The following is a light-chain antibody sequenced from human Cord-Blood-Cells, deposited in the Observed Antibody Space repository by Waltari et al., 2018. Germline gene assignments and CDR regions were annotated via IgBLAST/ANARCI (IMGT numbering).Light chain of an antibody. V-gene: IGLV2-23*02. J-gene: IGLJ1*01. CDR1: SSDVGSYNL. CDR3: CSYAGSSTFV. Sequence: QSALTHPASVSGSPGQSITIFCTGTSSDVGSYNLVSWYQQHPGKAPKLMIYEVSKRPSGVSNRFSGSKSGNTASLTISGLQADDEADYYCCSYAGSSTFVFGTGTKVTVL. CDR2: EVS.